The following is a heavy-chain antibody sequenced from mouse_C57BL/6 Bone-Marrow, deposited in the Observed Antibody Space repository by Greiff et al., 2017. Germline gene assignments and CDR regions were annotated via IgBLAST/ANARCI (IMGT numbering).Heavy chain of an antibody. D-gene: IGHD2-4*01. CDR1: GYTFTSYW. V-gene: IGHV1-74*01. J-gene: IGHJ4*01. CDR3: AIGFYYDYDMDY. CDR2: IHPSDSDT. Sequence: VQLQQPGAELVKPGASVKVSCKASGYTFTSYWMHWVKQRPGQGLEWIGGIHPSDSDTNYNQKFKGKATLTVDKSSSTAYMQLSSLTSEDSAVYYCAIGFYYDYDMDYWGQGTSVTVSS.